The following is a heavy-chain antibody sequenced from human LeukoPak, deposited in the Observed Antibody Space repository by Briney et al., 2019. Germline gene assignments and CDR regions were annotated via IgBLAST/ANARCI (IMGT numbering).Heavy chain of an antibody. V-gene: IGHV3-74*01. Sequence: GRSLSPSCAASGFTFSSYWMHWVRQVPGKGLVWVGRINSDGSSTSYGDSVKDRFTISTDNAKNTMYLQMNTLRADGTGVYYCAREAGRVGAFDPWGQGTLVTVSS. CDR2: INSDGSST. CDR1: GFTFSSYW. D-gene: IGHD1-26*01. J-gene: IGHJ5*02. CDR3: AREAGRVGAFDP.